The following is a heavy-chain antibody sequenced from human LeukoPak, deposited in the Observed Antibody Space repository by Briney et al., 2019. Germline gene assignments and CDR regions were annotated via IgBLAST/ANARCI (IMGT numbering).Heavy chain of an antibody. J-gene: IGHJ4*02. Sequence: GGSLRLSCAASGFTFDDYAMPWVRQAPGEGLEWVSGISWNSGSIGYADSVKGRFTISRDNAKNSLYLQMNSLRAEDTALYYCAKDLSVGATPYYFDYWGQGTLVTVSS. CDR1: GFTFDDYA. CDR3: AKDLSVGATPYYFDY. V-gene: IGHV3-9*01. CDR2: ISWNSGSI. D-gene: IGHD1-26*01.